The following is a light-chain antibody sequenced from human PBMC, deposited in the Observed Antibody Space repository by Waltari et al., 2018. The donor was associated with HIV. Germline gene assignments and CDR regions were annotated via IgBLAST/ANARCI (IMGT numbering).Light chain of an antibody. CDR2: QDD. CDR3: QTWDSSTGV. CDR1: KLGDKY. Sequence: SYEVTQPPSVSVSPGQTASITCSGDKLGDKYAFWYQQKPGQSPGLVIYQDDKRPSGIPERVSGSNSGNTATLTISGTQAMDEADYYCQTWDSSTGVFGTGTKVTVL. J-gene: IGLJ1*01. V-gene: IGLV3-1*01.